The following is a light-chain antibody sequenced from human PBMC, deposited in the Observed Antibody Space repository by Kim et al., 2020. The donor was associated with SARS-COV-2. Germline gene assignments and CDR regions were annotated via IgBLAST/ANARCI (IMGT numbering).Light chain of an antibody. V-gene: IGLV3-21*04. CDR1: NLGSKS. J-gene: IGLJ1*01. CDR3: QVWDSGSYHYV. CDR2: YDT. Sequence: APGKTARITCEGNNLGSKSVRWYQQKSGQAPVLVISYDTDRPSGIPERFSGSNSGDTATLTISTVEVGDEADYYCQVWDSGSYHYVFGDGTKVTVL.